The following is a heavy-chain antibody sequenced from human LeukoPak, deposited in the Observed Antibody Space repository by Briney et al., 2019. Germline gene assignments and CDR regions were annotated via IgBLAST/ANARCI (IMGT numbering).Heavy chain of an antibody. CDR2: IRYDGSNK. D-gene: IGHD6-19*01. J-gene: IGHJ4*02. CDR1: GFTFSSYG. Sequence: GGSLRLSCAASGFTFSSYGMHWVRQAPGKGLEWVAFIRYDGSNKYYADSVKGRFTISRDNSKNTLYLQMNSLGAEDTAVYYCAKDKVGISSGWGYYLDYWGQGTLVTVSS. V-gene: IGHV3-30*02. CDR3: AKDKVGISSGWGYYLDY.